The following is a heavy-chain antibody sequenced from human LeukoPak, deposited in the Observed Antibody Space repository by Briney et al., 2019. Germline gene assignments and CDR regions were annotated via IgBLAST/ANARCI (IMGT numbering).Heavy chain of an antibody. CDR2: INSVSTYT. D-gene: IGHD2-15*01. V-gene: IGHV3-21*01. CDR1: GVTFTSYN. Sequence: GGSLRLSCSPSGVTFTSYNMNSGPQTPGRGLECVSSINSVSTYTYYGDSVKGRFSISRDNGNKTLYLQMNRRRAEDTGVYFCARVEETHGRHYYYYSMDVWGKGTTVTVSS. CDR3: ARVEETHGRHYYYYSMDV. J-gene: IGHJ6*03.